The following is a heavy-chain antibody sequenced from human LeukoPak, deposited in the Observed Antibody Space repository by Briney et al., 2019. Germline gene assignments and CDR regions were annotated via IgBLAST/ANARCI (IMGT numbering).Heavy chain of an antibody. V-gene: IGHV4-59*12. Sequence: SETLSLTCTVAGGSISNYFWSWIRQPPGKGLEWVGHVFYNGSTNYNPSLKSRVTISVDKSKNQFSLKLSSVTAADTAVYYCARGVGIVVVVAAPHNWFDPWGQGTLVTVSS. CDR1: GGSISNYF. D-gene: IGHD2-15*01. CDR3: ARGVGIVVVVAAPHNWFDP. CDR2: VFYNGST. J-gene: IGHJ5*02.